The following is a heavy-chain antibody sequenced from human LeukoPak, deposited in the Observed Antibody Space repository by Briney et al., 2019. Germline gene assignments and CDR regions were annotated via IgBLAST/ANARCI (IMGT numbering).Heavy chain of an antibody. CDR3: ARGPPFAS. V-gene: IGHV4-31*03. CDR1: GASITSDDFY. Sequence: SQTLSLTCTVSGASITSDDFYWNWIRQHPGKGLEWIGYIYYTGSTYYNSCLKSRVTISIDTSKNQFPLNLSSVTAADTAVYYCARGPPFASWGQGTLVAVSS. J-gene: IGHJ1*01. D-gene: IGHD3-16*01. CDR2: IYYTGST.